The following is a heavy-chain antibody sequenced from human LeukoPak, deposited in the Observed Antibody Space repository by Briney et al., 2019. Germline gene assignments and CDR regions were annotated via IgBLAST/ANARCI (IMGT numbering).Heavy chain of an antibody. V-gene: IGHV1-2*06. D-gene: IGHD6-19*01. CDR1: GYTFTGYY. Sequence: ASVKVSCRASGYTFTGYYMHWVRQAPGQGLEWMGRINRNSGGTNYAQKFQGRVTMTRDTSISTAYMELSRLRSDDTAVYYCARDRGRIAVARSLARFDPWAREPWSPSPQ. CDR3: ARDRGRIAVARSLARFDP. J-gene: IGHJ5*02. CDR2: INRNSGGT.